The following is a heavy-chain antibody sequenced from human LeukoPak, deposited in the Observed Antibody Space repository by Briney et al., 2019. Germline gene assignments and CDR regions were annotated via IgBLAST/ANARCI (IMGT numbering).Heavy chain of an antibody. Sequence: SETLSVTCTVSGGSISSRSYSWGWIRQPPGKGLEWIGNIYDSGSTSPNPSLRSRVTMPVDTAKNQFSLKLSSVTAADTAVYYCARTYSSTWTGLYFDHWGQGTLVTVSS. V-gene: IGHV4-39*01. CDR2: IYDSGST. CDR3: ARTYSSTWTGLYFDH. CDR1: GGSISSRSYS. J-gene: IGHJ4*02. D-gene: IGHD2-2*01.